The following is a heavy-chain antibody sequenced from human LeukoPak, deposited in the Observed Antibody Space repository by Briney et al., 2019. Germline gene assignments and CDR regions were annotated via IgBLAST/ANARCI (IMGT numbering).Heavy chain of an antibody. Sequence: GRSLRLSCAASGFTFSDYYMSWIRQAPGKGLEWVSYISSSSSYTNYADSVKGRFTISRDNAKNSLYLQMNSLRAEDTAVYYCARLLLLWFGEYAPFDYWGQGTLVTVSS. V-gene: IGHV3-11*06. CDR1: GFTFSDYY. CDR3: ARLLLLWFGEYAPFDY. J-gene: IGHJ4*02. D-gene: IGHD3-10*01. CDR2: ISSSSSYT.